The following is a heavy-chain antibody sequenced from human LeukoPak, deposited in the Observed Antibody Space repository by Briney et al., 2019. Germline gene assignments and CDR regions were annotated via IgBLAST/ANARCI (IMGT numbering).Heavy chain of an antibody. J-gene: IGHJ5*02. CDR2: IRGESYGGAA. D-gene: IGHD5-12*01. Sequence: PGGSLRLSCTVSGLTFPGNAINWFRQPPGKGLEWVGYIRGESYGGAADFAPSVRDRFTLSRDDSKSSAYLQMNNLKIDDTAVYYCTGSGFEHWGQGTRVIVSS. V-gene: IGHV3-49*03. CDR3: TGSGFEH. CDR1: GLTFPGNA.